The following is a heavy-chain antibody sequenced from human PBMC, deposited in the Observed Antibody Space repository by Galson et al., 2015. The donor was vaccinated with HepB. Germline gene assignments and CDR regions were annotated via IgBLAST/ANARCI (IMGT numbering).Heavy chain of an antibody. J-gene: IGHJ3*02. CDR1: GYTFTSYG. Sequence: SVKVSCKASGYTFTSYGISWVRQAPGQGLEWMGWISAYNGNTNYAQKLQGRVTMTTDTSTSTAYMELRSLRSDDTAVYYCARGMREGATTWWPRVSAFDIWGQGTMVTVSS. D-gene: IGHD1-26*01. V-gene: IGHV1-18*04. CDR3: ARGMREGATTWWPRVSAFDI. CDR2: ISAYNGNT.